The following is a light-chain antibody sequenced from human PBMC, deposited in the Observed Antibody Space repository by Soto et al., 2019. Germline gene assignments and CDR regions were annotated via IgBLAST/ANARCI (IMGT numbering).Light chain of an antibody. CDR3: LQYYNFSWT. CDR2: AAF. V-gene: IGKV1-6*01. J-gene: IGKJ1*01. CDR1: QDIRND. Sequence: AIQMTQSPSSLSASVGDRVTITCRASQDIRNDLAWYQQKPGQAPHLLIFAAFNLQSGFPSRFSGGGSGTHFTLTISSLQPDDFATYYCLQYYNFSWTFGQGTKVDIK.